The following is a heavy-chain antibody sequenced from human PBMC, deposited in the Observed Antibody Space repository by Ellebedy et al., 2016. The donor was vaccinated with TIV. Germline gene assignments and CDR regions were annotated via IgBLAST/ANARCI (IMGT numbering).Heavy chain of an antibody. CDR2: ISAYNGNT. CDR1: GYTFTSYG. Sequence: ASVKVSXXASGYTFTSYGISWVRQAPGQGLEWMGWISAYNGNTNYAQKLQGRVTMTTDTSTSTAYMELRSLRSDDTAVYYCAREGTRFLEWLLFFDYWGQGTLVTVSS. V-gene: IGHV1-18*04. D-gene: IGHD3-3*01. J-gene: IGHJ4*02. CDR3: AREGTRFLEWLLFFDY.